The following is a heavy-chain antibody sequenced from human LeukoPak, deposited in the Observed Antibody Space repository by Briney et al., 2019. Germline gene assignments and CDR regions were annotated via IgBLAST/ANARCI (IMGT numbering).Heavy chain of an antibody. Sequence: SETLSLTCTVSGGSLSGSCCYWGWIRQTPWKDLEWIGSTSYSGSTHYNPSFKSRVTVSVDTSKNQFFLNLSSVTAADTAVYYCSRTTGDSDIIAAHWGQGTLVTVSS. D-gene: IGHD1-1*01. CDR2: TSYSGST. CDR3: SRTTGDSDIIAAH. CDR1: GGSLSGSCCY. V-gene: IGHV4-39*01. J-gene: IGHJ1*01.